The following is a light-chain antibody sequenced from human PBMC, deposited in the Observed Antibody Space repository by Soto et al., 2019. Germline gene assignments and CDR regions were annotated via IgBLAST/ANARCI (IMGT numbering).Light chain of an antibody. CDR1: SSNIGSNY. CDR2: RNN. J-gene: IGLJ1*01. CDR3: AAWDDSLSGQV. Sequence: QSVLTQPPSASGTPGQRVTISCSGSSSNIGSNYVYWYQQLPGTAPKLLIYRNNQRPSGVPDRFSGSKSGTSASLAISGLRSEDEADYYCAAWDDSLSGQVFGTGTQLTVL. V-gene: IGLV1-47*01.